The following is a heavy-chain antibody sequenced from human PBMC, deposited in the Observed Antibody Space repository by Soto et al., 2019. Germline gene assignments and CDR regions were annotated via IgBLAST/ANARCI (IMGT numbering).Heavy chain of an antibody. Sequence: GGSLGLSCAASGFTFSSYSMHWVRQAPGKGLEWVAVIAYDGSNEYHADSVKGRFTISRDNSKSTLYLQMNSLKNEDTAVYYCAKKYDSSGYFEYWGQGALVTVSS. J-gene: IGHJ4*02. CDR3: AKKYDSSGYFEY. CDR1: GFTFSSYS. CDR2: IAYDGSNE. D-gene: IGHD3-22*01. V-gene: IGHV3-30-3*01.